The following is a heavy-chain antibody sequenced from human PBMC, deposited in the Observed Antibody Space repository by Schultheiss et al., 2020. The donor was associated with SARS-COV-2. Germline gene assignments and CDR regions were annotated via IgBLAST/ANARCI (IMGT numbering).Heavy chain of an antibody. J-gene: IGHJ6*02. D-gene: IGHD3-3*01. CDR1: GFTFSSYA. CDR3: ARDLDTIFGVVTPDYGMDV. CDR2: ISYDGSNK. Sequence: GESLKISCAASGFTFSSYAMHWVRQAPGKGLEWVAVISYDGSNKYYADSVKGRFTISRDNSKNTLYLQMNSLRAEDTAVYYCARDLDTIFGVVTPDYGMDVWGQGTTVTVSS. V-gene: IGHV3-30*01.